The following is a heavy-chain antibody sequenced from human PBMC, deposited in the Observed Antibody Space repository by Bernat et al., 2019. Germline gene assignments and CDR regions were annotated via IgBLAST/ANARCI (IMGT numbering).Heavy chain of an antibody. D-gene: IGHD6-13*01. CDR1: GFTFSNHW. J-gene: IGHJ4*02. CDR3: TRSLATAV. V-gene: IGHV3-74*01. CDR2: INIDGSIT. Sequence: EVQLVESGGDLVQPGGSLRLSCAASGFTFSNHWMHWVRQAPGKGLVWVSHINIDGSITSYADSVKGLFTMSRDNAKNTLYLQMDSLRAEDTAVYYCTRSLATAVWGQGTLVTVSS.